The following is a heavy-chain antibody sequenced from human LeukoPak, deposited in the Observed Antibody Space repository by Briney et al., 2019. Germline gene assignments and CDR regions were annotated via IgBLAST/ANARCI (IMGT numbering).Heavy chain of an antibody. CDR1: GFTFDDYA. D-gene: IGHD5-18*01. CDR2: ISWNSGSI. V-gene: IGHV3-9*01. J-gene: IGHJ3*02. CDR3: AKDIDGNSGYSYGYTLDAFDI. Sequence: GGSLRLSCAASGFTFDDYAMHWVRQAPGKGLEWVSGISWNSGSIGYADSVKGRFTISRDNAKNSLYLQMNSLRAEDTALYYCAKDIDGNSGYSYGYTLDAFDIWGQGTMVTVSS.